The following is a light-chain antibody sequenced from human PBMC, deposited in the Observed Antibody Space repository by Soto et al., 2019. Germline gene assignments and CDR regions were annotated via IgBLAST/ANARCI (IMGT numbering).Light chain of an antibody. CDR1: QELGIF. Sequence: DIQMTHSPSSLSESVGDRVTITCRASQELGIFLAWFRQKPGKAPKSLIYEASNLQSGVPPKFSGSASGTDFTLTISSLQPEDFATYYCQQYHSYPPTFGQGTKVEIK. CDR3: QQYHSYPPT. J-gene: IGKJ1*01. CDR2: EAS. V-gene: IGKV1-16*02.